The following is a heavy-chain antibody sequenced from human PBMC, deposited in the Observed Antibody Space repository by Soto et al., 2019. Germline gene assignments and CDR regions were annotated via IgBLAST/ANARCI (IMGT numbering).Heavy chain of an antibody. D-gene: IGHD6-6*01. J-gene: IGHJ6*02. CDR3: ARTRSFTLGFYYDGMDV. CDR2: IYPGDSDT. V-gene: IGHV5-51*01. CDR1: GYGFASYW. Sequence: LGDSLKISCQGSGYGFASYWIGWVRQMPGKDLEWMGIIYPGDSDTRYSPSFQGQVTISADKSLRTAYLQWTSLKASDTALYYCARTRSFTLGFYYDGMDVWGQGTTVTVSS.